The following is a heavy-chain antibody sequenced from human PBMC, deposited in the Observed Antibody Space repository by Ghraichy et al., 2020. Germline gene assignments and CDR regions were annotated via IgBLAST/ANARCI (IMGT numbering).Heavy chain of an antibody. D-gene: IGHD3-3*01. CDR3: ARYTYYDFWSGYKFVGGYLWDY. CDR1: GGSISSSSYY. V-gene: IGHV4-39*01. J-gene: IGHJ4*02. Sequence: SETLSLTCTVSGGSISSSSYYWGWIRQPPGKGLEWIGSIYYSGSTYYNPSLKSRVTISVDTSKNQFSLKLSSVTAADTAVYYCARYTYYDFWSGYKFVGGYLWDYWGQGTLVTVSS. CDR2: IYYSGST.